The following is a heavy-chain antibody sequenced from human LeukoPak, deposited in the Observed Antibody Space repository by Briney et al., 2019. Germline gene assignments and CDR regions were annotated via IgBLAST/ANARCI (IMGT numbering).Heavy chain of an antibody. J-gene: IGHJ3*02. CDR2: IYYSGST. V-gene: IGHV4-39*07. Sequence: SETLSLTCTVSGGSISSSSHYWGWIRQPPGKGLEWIGSIYYSGSTFYNPSLKSRVTISVDTSKNQFSLKLSSVTAADTAVYYCARAVRAFDAFDIWGQGTMVTVSS. CDR1: GGSISSSSHY. CDR3: ARAVRAFDAFDI.